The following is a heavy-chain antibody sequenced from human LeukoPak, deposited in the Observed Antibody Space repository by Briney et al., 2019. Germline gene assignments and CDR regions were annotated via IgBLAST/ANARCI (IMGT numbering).Heavy chain of an antibody. V-gene: IGHV3-53*04. CDR2: IYSAGNT. J-gene: IGHJ4*02. D-gene: IGHD6-19*01. CDR1: GFTVSSNY. Sequence: HPGGSLRLSCVASGFTVSSNYMSWVRQAPGKGLEWVSVIYSAGNTYYADSVKGRFTISRHNSENTLYLHMNSLRVEDTAAYFCARGGTPGYSSGRIDYWGQGTLVTVSS. CDR3: ARGGTPGYSSGRIDY.